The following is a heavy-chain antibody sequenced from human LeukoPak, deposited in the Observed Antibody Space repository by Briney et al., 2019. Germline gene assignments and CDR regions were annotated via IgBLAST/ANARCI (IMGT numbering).Heavy chain of an antibody. CDR1: GGSISSYY. CDR2: IYYSGST. CDR3: AREGSGYENYFDY. J-gene: IGHJ4*02. Sequence: KPSETLSLTCTVSGGSISSYYWSWIRQPSGKGLEWIGYIYYSGSTNYNPSLKSRVTISVDTSKNQFSLKLSSVTAADTAVYYCAREGSGYENYFDYWGQGTLVTVSS. D-gene: IGHD5-12*01. V-gene: IGHV4-59*01.